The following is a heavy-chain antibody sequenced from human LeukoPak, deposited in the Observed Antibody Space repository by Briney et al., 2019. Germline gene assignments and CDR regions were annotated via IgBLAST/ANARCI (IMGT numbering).Heavy chain of an antibody. Sequence: SETLSLTCAVYGGSFSGYYWTWIRQSPGKGLEWIGEINHSGSTNYNPSLKSRVTISVDTSKNQFSLKLSSVTAADTAVYCCARVLFFRSSFDYWGQGTLVTVSS. J-gene: IGHJ4*02. CDR1: GGSFSGYY. CDR2: INHSGST. CDR3: ARVLFFRSSFDY. D-gene: IGHD6-13*01. V-gene: IGHV4-34*01.